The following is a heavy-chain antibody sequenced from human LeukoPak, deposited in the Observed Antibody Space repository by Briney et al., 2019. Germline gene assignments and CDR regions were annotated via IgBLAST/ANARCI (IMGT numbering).Heavy chain of an antibody. CDR1: GFIFSSDA. V-gene: IGHV3-23*01. D-gene: IGHD1-26*01. CDR3: AKEGAYAALNA. J-gene: IGHJ5*02. CDR2: VSGSGGTT. Sequence: PGGSLRLSCAASGFIFSSDAMNWVRQAAGKGLDWVSGVSGSGGTTVYADSVKGRFTISRDNSKNTLYLQMNSLRAEDTAVYYCAKEGAYAALNAWGQGTLVSVSS.